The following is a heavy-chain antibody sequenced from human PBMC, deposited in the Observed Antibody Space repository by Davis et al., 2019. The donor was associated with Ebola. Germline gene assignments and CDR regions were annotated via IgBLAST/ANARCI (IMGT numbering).Heavy chain of an antibody. CDR2: IYSGGST. Sequence: GESLKISCAASGFTVSSNYMSWVRQAPGKGLEWVSVIYSGGSTYYADSAKGRFTISRHNSKNTLYLQMNSLRAEDTAVYYCARDRSNYYYGMDVWGQGTTVTVSS. D-gene: IGHD4-11*01. V-gene: IGHV3-53*04. J-gene: IGHJ6*02. CDR3: ARDRSNYYYGMDV. CDR1: GFTVSSNY.